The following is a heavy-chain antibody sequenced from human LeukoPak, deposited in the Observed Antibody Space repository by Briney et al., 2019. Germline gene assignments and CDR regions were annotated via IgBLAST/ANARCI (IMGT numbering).Heavy chain of an antibody. J-gene: IGHJ4*02. CDR2: ISWNSGSI. D-gene: IGHD3-22*01. CDR1: GFTFDDYA. CDR3: ARDSRASSGYYF. Sequence: SGGSLRLSCAASGFTFDDYAMPWVRHAPGKGLEWVSGISWNSGSIGYADSVKGRFTISRDNAKNSLYLQMNSLRAEDTAVYYCARDSRASSGYYFWGQGTLVTASS. V-gene: IGHV3-9*01.